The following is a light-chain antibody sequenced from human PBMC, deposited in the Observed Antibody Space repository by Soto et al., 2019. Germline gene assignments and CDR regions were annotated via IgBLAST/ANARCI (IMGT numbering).Light chain of an antibody. Sequence: QAVVTQPPSASASLGASVKLTCTLSSGHNSYAIAWHQQQPEKGPRYLMKLNSDGSHSKGGGIPDRFSGSSSGAERYLTISSLQSEDEADYYCQTWSTDIRVFGGGTKLTVL. V-gene: IGLV4-69*01. CDR1: SGHNSYA. CDR2: LNSDGSH. CDR3: QTWSTDIRV. J-gene: IGLJ3*02.